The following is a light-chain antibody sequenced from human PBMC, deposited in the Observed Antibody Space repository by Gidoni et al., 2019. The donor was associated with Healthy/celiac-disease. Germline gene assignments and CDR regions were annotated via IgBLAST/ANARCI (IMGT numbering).Light chain of an antibody. V-gene: IGKV3-20*01. Sequence: EIVLTQSPGTLSVSPGERATLSCRASQSVSSSYLAWYQQKPGQAPRLLIYGASSRATGIPDRFSGSGSGTDFTLTISRLEPEYFAVYYCQQYGSSPLTFGQGTKLEIK. CDR2: GAS. CDR1: QSVSSSY. J-gene: IGKJ2*01. CDR3: QQYGSSPLT.